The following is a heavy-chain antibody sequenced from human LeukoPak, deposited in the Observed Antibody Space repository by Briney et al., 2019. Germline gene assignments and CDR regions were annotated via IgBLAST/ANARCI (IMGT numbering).Heavy chain of an antibody. CDR3: AHFKGGSFDF. CDR2: IYYSGNT. J-gene: IGHJ3*01. Sequence: SETLSLTCTVSGGSISSSNYYWGWIRQPPGKGLEWIGSIYYSGNTYYNPSLKSRVTISVGTSKNQFSLKLTSVTAADTAVYYCAHFKGGSFDFWGQGTMVTVSS. D-gene: IGHD1-26*01. V-gene: IGHV4-39*01. CDR1: GGSISSSNYY.